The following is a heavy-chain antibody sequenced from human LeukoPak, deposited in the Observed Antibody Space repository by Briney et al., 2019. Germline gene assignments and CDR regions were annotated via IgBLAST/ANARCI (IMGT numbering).Heavy chain of an antibody. CDR3: ARGAPGYCSGGSCYTPFFDY. CDR1: VGSIISYY. J-gene: IGHJ4*02. Sequence: SETLSLTSTEPVGSIISYYSSWIQQPARKRMEWIGRIYTSGSTNYNPSLKSRVTMSVDTSKNQFSLKLSSVTAADTAVYYCARGAPGYCSGGSCYTPFFDYWGQGTLVTVSS. CDR2: IYTSGST. D-gene: IGHD2-15*01. V-gene: IGHV4-4*07.